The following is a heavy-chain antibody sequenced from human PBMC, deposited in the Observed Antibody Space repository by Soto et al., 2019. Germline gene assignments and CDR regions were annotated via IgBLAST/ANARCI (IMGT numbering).Heavy chain of an antibody. Sequence: EVQLGESGGGRVKPGGSLRVSWAASGFTFSNYSMNWVRQAPGKGLEWVSSISSTSKYIYYADSVKGRFTISRDNAKKSLYLQMNSLRAEDTAVYYCARGLSSGWFDYWGQGTLVTVS. V-gene: IGHV3-21*01. D-gene: IGHD6-19*01. CDR3: ARGLSSGWFDY. J-gene: IGHJ5*01. CDR2: ISSTSKYI. CDR1: GFTFSNYS.